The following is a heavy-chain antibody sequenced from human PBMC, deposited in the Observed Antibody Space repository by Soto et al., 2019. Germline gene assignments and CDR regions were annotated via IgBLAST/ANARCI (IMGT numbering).Heavy chain of an antibody. CDR2: ISAYNGNT. CDR3: ARVRSTVIGRYYYYGMDV. V-gene: IGHV1-18*01. J-gene: IGHJ6*02. Sequence: QVQLVQSGAEVKKPGASVKVSCKASGYTFTSYGISWVRQAPGQGLEWMGWISAYNGNTNYAQKPQGRGTMTTDTSTSTAYMELRSLRSDDTAVYYCARVRSTVIGRYYYYGMDVWGQGTTVTVSS. CDR1: GYTFTSYG. D-gene: IGHD4-17*01.